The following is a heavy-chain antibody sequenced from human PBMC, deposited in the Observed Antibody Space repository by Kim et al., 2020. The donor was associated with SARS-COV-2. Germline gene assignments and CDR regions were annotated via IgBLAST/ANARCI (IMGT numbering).Heavy chain of an antibody. CDR3: ARWQHSGPAEYFQL. V-gene: IGHV3-48*02. CDR1: GMTFSDFS. CDR2: IGATGATI. J-gene: IGHJ1*01. D-gene: IGHD5-12*01. Sequence: GGSLRLSCAASGMTFSDFSFNWVRQAPGKGLDWVSYIGATGATIYYADSVKGRFTISRDNDKNSLYLQMNSLRDEDSAVYYCARWQHSGPAEYFQLWGQGTLVTVAS.